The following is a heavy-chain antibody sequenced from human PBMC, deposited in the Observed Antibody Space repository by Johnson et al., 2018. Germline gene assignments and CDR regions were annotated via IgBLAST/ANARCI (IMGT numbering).Heavy chain of an antibody. CDR3: ARGGDCYTRGDDAFDI. CDR2: INSDGSST. J-gene: IGHJ3*02. Sequence: EVQLLESGGGLVQPGGSLRLSCAASGFTFSSYWMHWVRQAQGQGLVWVSRINSDGSSTSYADSVKGRFTISRGNAKNTLYLQMNSLRAEAPAVYYCARGGDCYTRGDDAFDIWGQGTMVTGSS. CDR1: GFTFSSYW. V-gene: IGHV3-74*01. D-gene: IGHD2-21*01.